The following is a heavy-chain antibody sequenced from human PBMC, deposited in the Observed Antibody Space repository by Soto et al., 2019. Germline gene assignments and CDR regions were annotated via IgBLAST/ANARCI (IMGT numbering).Heavy chain of an antibody. CDR2: IYPGDSDT. D-gene: IGHD1-1*01. J-gene: IGHJ4*02. CDR1: GYRFTSYW. CDR3: PVYQPMFDS. V-gene: IGHV5-51*01. Sequence: PGESLKISCKGSGYRFTSYWIGWVRQMPGKGLEWMGIIYPGDSDTRYSPSFQGQVTISADKSISTAEDTGVYHCARDRPDVEPPVYQPMFDSWGQGTVVTVSS.